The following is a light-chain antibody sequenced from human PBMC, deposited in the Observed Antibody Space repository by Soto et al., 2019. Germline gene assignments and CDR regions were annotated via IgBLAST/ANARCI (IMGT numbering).Light chain of an antibody. CDR1: SSDVGGFNY. CDR2: EVR. CDR3: SSYTSSSSGV. Sequence: QSALTQPAAVSGSPGQSITISCTGTSSDVGGFNYVSWYQQHPGKTPKLLIYEVRSRPSGVSNRFSGSKSGNTASLTISGLQAEDEADYYCSSYTSSSSGVFGTGTKVTVL. V-gene: IGLV2-14*01. J-gene: IGLJ1*01.